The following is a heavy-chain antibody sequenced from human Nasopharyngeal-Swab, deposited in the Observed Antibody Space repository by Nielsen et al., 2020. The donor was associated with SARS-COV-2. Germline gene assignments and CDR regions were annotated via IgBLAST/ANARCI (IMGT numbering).Heavy chain of an antibody. CDR3: VHSTGWRLDY. J-gene: IGHJ4*02. CDR2: LYWDDDN. Sequence: SGPTLVKPSQTLTLTCTFSGFSLSTSKVGVSWVRQLPGKALEWLALLYWDDDNRYNPSLKNRITITRETSKNQVVLTMTNMDPVDTATYYCVHSTGWRLDYWGQGTLVTVSS. CDR1: GFSLSTSKVG. D-gene: IGHD6-19*01. V-gene: IGHV2-5*02.